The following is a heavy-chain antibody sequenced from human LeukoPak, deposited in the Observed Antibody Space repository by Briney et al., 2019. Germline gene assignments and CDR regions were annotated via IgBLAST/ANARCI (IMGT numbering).Heavy chain of an antibody. CDR1: GDSISSSSYY. D-gene: IGHD1-26*01. CDR2: IYYSGST. Sequence: SETLSLTGTVSGDSISSSSYYWGWIRQPPGKELEWIGSIYYSGSTYYNPSLKSRVTISVDTSKNQFSLKLSSVTAADTAVYYCAREREWELLAWYYFDYWGQGTLVTVSS. J-gene: IGHJ4*02. V-gene: IGHV4-39*07. CDR3: AREREWELLAWYYFDY.